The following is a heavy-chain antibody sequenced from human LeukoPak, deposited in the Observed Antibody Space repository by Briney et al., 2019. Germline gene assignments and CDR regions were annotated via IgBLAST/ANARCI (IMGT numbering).Heavy chain of an antibody. CDR3: ARMIIVAGYFDY. D-gene: IGHD5-12*01. V-gene: IGHV2-70*04. CDR1: GFSLSTSGMR. Sequence: SGTTLVNPTQTLTLTCTFSGFSLSTSGMRVSWIRQPPGKALEWLARIDWDDDKFYSTSLKTRLTISKDTSKNQVVLTMTNMDPVDTATYYCARMIIVAGYFDYWGQGTLVTVSS. J-gene: IGHJ4*02. CDR2: IDWDDDK.